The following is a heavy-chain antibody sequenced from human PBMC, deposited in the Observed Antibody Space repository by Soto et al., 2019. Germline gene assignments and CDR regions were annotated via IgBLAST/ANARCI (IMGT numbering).Heavy chain of an antibody. V-gene: IGHV4-59*01. CDR2: IYYSGSP. D-gene: IGHD2-8*01. CDR1: GGSISSYY. Sequence: QVQLQESGPGLVKPSETLSLTCTVSGGSISSYYWSWIRQPPGKGLEWIGYIYYSGSPNYNPSLKSRVTISVDTSKNQFSLKLSSVTAADTAVYYCARALYAGPPHFDYWGQGTLVTVSS. J-gene: IGHJ4*02. CDR3: ARALYAGPPHFDY.